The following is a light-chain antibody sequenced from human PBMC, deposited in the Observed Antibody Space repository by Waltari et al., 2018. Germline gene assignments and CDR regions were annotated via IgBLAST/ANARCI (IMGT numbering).Light chain of an antibody. J-gene: IGLJ2*01. CDR2: DVT. CDR1: RSDVGGYNF. V-gene: IGLV2-11*01. CDR3: SSYAGNYVA. Sequence: QSALTQPRSVSGSPGQSVTISCTGTRSDVGGYNFVSWYQQHPGQAPKLIISDVTKRPAGVPDRFSGSKSGNTASLTISGLQAEDEADYYCSSYAGNYVAFGGGTKLTVL.